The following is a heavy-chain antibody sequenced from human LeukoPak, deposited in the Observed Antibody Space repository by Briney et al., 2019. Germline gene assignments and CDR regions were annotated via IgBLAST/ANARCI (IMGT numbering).Heavy chain of an antibody. Sequence: GGSLRLSCAASGFTFSSSAMNWVRQAPGKGLEWLSGISGNSGSTYYADSVKGRFTISRDNSKNTLYLQMNSLRAEDTAIYYCAKDVVVVPAHYFDYWGQGTLVTVSS. CDR1: GFTFSSSA. V-gene: IGHV3-23*01. CDR3: AKDVVVVPAHYFDY. D-gene: IGHD2-2*01. J-gene: IGHJ4*02. CDR2: ISGNSGST.